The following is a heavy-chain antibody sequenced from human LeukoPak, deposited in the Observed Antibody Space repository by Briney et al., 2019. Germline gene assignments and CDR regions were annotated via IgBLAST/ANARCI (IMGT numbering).Heavy chain of an antibody. CDR2: IRSKAYGGTT. CDR1: GFTLSSYG. V-gene: IGHV3-49*04. D-gene: IGHD3-10*01. J-gene: IGHJ4*02. Sequence: GGSLRLSCAASGFTLSSYGMHWVRQAPGKGLEWVGFIRSKAYGGTTENAASVKGRFTISRDDSKSIAYLQMNSLKTEDTAVYYCTGSFGELTFFDYWGLGTLVTVSS. CDR3: TGSFGELTFFDY.